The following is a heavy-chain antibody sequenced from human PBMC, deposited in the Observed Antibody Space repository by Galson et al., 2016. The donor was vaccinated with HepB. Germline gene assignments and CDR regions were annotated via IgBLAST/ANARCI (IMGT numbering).Heavy chain of an antibody. CDR3: ARDEGNYYYYGMDV. Sequence: SLRLSCAASGFTFDDYGLTWVRQAPGRGLEWVSVIYSGGTTYYADSVKGRFTISRDNSKNTLYLQMNSLRAEDTAVYYCARDEGNYYYYGMDVWGQGTTVTVSS. J-gene: IGHJ6*02. CDR2: IYSGGTT. V-gene: IGHV3-53*01. CDR1: GFTFDDYG.